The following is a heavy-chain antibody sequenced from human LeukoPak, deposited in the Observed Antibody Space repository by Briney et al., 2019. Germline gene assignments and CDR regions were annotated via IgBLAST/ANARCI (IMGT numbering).Heavy chain of an antibody. V-gene: IGHV4-34*01. CDR3: ARRSSSSSALSSFDS. J-gene: IGHJ4*02. D-gene: IGHD6-6*01. Sequence: PSETLSLTCAVYGGSFSGYYWSWIRQPPGKGLEWIGEINHSGSTNYNPSLKSRVTISVDTSKNQFSLPLSSVPAAHTAVYYCARRSSSSSALSSFDSWGPGTLVTVSS. CDR2: INHSGST. CDR1: GGSFSGYY.